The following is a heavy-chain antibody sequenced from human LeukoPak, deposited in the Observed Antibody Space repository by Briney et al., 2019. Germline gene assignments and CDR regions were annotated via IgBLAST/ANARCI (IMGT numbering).Heavy chain of an antibody. CDR1: GFTFDDYA. CDR3: ATSRVRGVITYYYYMDV. Sequence: GGSLRLSCAASGFTFDDYAMHWVRQAPGKGLEWVSGISWNSGSIGYADSVKGRFTISRDNAKNSLYLQMNSLRAEDTAVYYCATSRVRGVITYYYYMDVWGKGTTVTVSS. V-gene: IGHV3-9*01. D-gene: IGHD3-10*01. CDR2: ISWNSGSI. J-gene: IGHJ6*03.